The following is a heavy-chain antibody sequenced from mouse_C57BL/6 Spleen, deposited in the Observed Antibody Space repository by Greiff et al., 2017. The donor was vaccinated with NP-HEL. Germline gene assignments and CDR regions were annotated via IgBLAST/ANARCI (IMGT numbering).Heavy chain of an antibody. Sequence: QVQLQQSGAELVRPGASVKLSCKASGYTFTDYYINWVKQRPGQGLEWIARIYPGSGNTYYNEKFKGKATLTAEKSSSTAYMQLSSLTSEDSAVYFCARRREVYFDYWGQGTTLTVSS. CDR1: GYTFTDYY. J-gene: IGHJ2*01. CDR3: ARRREVYFDY. CDR2: IYPGSGNT. V-gene: IGHV1-76*01.